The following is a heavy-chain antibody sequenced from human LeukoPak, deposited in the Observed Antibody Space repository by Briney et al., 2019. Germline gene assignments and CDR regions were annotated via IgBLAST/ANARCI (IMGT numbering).Heavy chain of an antibody. V-gene: IGHV3-33*06. CDR1: GFTFSSYG. Sequence: GGSLRLSCAASGFTFSSYGMHWVRQAPGKGLEWVAVIWYDGSNKYYADSVKGRFTISRDNSKNTLYLQMNSLRAEDTAVYYCAKDEYCSGWYPIDYWGQGTLVTVSS. CDR2: IWYDGSNK. D-gene: IGHD6-19*01. J-gene: IGHJ4*02. CDR3: AKDEYCSGWYPIDY.